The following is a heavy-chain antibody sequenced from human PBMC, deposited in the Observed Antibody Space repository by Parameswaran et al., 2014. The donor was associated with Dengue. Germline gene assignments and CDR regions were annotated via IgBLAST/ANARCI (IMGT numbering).Heavy chain of an antibody. J-gene: IGHJ5*02. CDR2: INPNSGGT. Sequence: VRQAPGQGLEWMGWINPNSGGTNYAQKFQGRVTMTRDTSISTAYMELSRLRSDDTAVYYCARGGITMIVVAWGQGTLVTVSS. V-gene: IGHV1-2*02. D-gene: IGHD3-22*01. CDR3: ARGGITMIVVA.